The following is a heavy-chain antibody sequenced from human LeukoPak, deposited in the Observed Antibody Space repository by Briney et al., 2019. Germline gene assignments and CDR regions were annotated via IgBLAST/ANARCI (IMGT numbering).Heavy chain of an antibody. CDR3: ARHMIPGYSYGYYDYYYGMDV. Sequence: SGTLSLTCAVSGGSISSSNWWSWVRQPPGKGLEWIGEIYHSGSTNYNPSLKSRVTISVDKSKNQFSLKLSSVTAADTAVYYCARHMIPGYSYGYYDYYYGMDVWGQGTTVTVSS. D-gene: IGHD5-18*01. V-gene: IGHV4-4*02. CDR1: GGSISSSNW. CDR2: IYHSGST. J-gene: IGHJ6*02.